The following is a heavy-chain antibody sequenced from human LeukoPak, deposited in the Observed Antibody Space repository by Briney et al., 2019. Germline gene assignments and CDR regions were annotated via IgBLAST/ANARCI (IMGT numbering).Heavy chain of an antibody. Sequence: PGGSLRLSCAASGFTFSSSGMHWVRQAPGKGLEWVAFIRFDGSNKDYADSVKGRFTISRDNSRNTLYLQMNSLRAEDTAVYYCAKGLGYCSGGICYWGQGTLVTVSS. V-gene: IGHV3-30*02. CDR1: GFTFSSSG. D-gene: IGHD2-15*01. CDR3: AKGLGYCSGGICY. J-gene: IGHJ4*02. CDR2: IRFDGSNK.